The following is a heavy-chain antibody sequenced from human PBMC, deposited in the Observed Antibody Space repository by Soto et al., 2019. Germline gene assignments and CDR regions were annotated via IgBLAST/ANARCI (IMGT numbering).Heavy chain of an antibody. V-gene: IGHV4-39*01. J-gene: IGHJ3*02. Sequence: SETLSLTCTVSGGSISTSKTYWGWIRQSPEKGLEWIGSIYYSGSTYYNPSLKSRVTISVDTSKNQFSLKLSSVTAADTAVYYCARRGGVATNAFDIWGQGTMVTISS. CDR1: GGSISTSKTY. CDR3: ARRGGVATNAFDI. D-gene: IGHD5-12*01. CDR2: IYYSGST.